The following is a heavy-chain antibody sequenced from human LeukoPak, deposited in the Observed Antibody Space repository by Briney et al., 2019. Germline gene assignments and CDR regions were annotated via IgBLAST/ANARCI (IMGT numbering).Heavy chain of an antibody. D-gene: IGHD3-10*01. J-gene: IGHJ4*02. CDR1: GYTFSSYG. CDR3: ARDSPVGLGSYYIDSRYY. Sequence: GASVKVSCKASGYTFSSYGISWVRQAPGQGLEWMGWISAYNGNTNYRQKLQGRVTMTTDTSTSTAYMDLRSLRSDDTAIYLFARDSPVGLGSYYIDSRYYCGEGRLDSVCS. CDR2: ISAYNGNT. V-gene: IGHV1-18*01.